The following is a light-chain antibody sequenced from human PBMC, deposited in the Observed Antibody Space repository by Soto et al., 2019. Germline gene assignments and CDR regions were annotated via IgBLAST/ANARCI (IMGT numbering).Light chain of an antibody. CDR1: PSVSSSY. CDR3: QQYGGSSLYT. Sequence: EIGLTQSPGTMSLSPGERTTLSCRASPSVSSSYLAWYQQKPGQAPRLLIYGASSMDTGIPDRLSGSGSRTDCTLTISRLEPEDFAVYYCQQYGGSSLYTFGQGTKLEIK. CDR2: GAS. J-gene: IGKJ2*01. V-gene: IGKV3-20*01.